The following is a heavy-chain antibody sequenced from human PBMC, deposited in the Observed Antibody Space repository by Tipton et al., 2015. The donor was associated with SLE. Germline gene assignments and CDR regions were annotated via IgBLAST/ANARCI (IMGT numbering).Heavy chain of an antibody. J-gene: IGHJ6*02. Sequence: SLRLSCAASGFTFSSYAMYWVRQAPGKGLEWVSLIYSGVTTSYADSVKGRFTISRDNSKNRLFLQMNSLRSEDTAVYYCAKGLITLGMDVWGQGTTVTVSS. CDR1: GFTFSSYA. V-gene: IGHV3-23*03. CDR3: AKGLITLGMDV. CDR2: IYSGVTT. D-gene: IGHD3-22*01.